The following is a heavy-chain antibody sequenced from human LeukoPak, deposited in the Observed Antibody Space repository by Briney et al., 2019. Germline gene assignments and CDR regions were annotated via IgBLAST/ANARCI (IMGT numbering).Heavy chain of an antibody. D-gene: IGHD3-10*01. CDR2: IKQDGSEK. CDR3: ARSVTYYYGSGSYWYFDL. V-gene: IGHV3-7*01. CDR1: GFTFSSYW. Sequence: PGGSLRLSCAASGFTFSSYWMSWVRQAPGKGLEWVANIKQDGSEKYYVDSVKGRFTISRENAKNSLYLQMNSLRAGDTAVYYCARSVTYYYGSGSYWYFDLWGRGTLVTVSS. J-gene: IGHJ2*01.